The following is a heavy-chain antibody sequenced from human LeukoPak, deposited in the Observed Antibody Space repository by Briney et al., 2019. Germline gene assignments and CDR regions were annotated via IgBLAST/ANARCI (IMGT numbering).Heavy chain of an antibody. J-gene: IGHJ2*01. CDR3: ARVYSPKIRYHNWYFDL. Sequence: SETLSLTCAVSGGSISSGGYSWSWIRQPPGKGLEWIGYIYHSGSTYYNPSLKSRVTISVDRSKNQFSLKLSSVTAADTAVYYCARVYSPKIRYHNWYFDLWGRGTLVTVSS. V-gene: IGHV4-30-2*01. D-gene: IGHD1-14*01. CDR2: IYHSGST. CDR1: GGSISSGGYS.